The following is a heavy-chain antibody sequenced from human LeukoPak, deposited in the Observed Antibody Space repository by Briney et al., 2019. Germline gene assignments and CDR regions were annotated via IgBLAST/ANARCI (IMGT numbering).Heavy chain of an antibody. V-gene: IGHV4-31*03. CDR3: ARAAWRGSNSRDAFDI. CDR1: GGSISSGGDY. Sequence: PSETLSLTCTVSGGSISSGGDYWSWIRQHPGKGLEWIGYISYGGTTYYSPSLQSRITISLDTSKNQFSLELSSVTAADTAVYYCARAAWRGSNSRDAFDIWGLGTVVTVSS. D-gene: IGHD4-23*01. CDR2: ISYGGTT. J-gene: IGHJ3*02.